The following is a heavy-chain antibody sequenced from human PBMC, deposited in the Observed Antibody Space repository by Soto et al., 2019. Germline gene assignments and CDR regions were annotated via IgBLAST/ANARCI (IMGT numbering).Heavy chain of an antibody. J-gene: IGHJ5*02. D-gene: IGHD3-3*01. CDR1: GGSVNGYY. CDR3: ATRITVFGLLIPPFDP. V-gene: IGHV4-34*01. Sequence: SETLSLTCAVYGGSVNGYYWNWIRQTPGKGLEWIGEINHTGGTHYNPSLKSRFTMSVDTSKNQFSLRLSSVTAADTAIYYCATRITVFGLLIPPFDPWGQGTQVTVSS. CDR2: INHTGGT.